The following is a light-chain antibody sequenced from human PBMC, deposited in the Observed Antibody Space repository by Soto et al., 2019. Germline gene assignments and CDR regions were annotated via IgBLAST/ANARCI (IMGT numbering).Light chain of an antibody. J-gene: IGKJ1*01. V-gene: IGKV1-5*01. CDR3: QQYNSYWT. CDR1: QSISSW. CDR2: DAS. Sequence: DIRMPQSPSTLSASVGDRVTITCRASQSISSWLAWYQQKPGKAPKVLIYDASSLESGVPSRFSGSGSGTEFTLTISSLQPDDFATYYCQQYNSYWTFGQGTKVDIK.